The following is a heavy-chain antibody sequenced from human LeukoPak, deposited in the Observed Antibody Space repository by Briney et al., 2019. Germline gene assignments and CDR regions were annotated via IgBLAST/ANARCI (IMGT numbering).Heavy chain of an antibody. CDR2: ISYDGSNK. CDR3: AREFSGYAFDI. J-gene: IGHJ3*02. V-gene: IGHV3-30-3*01. Sequence: GGALRLSCAASGFTFSSYAMHWVREAPGKRHESVAVISYDGSNKYYADSVKGRFTISRDNSRNTLYLQMNSLRAEDMAVYYCAREFSGYAFDIWGQGTMVTVSS. D-gene: IGHD5-12*01. CDR1: GFTFSSYA.